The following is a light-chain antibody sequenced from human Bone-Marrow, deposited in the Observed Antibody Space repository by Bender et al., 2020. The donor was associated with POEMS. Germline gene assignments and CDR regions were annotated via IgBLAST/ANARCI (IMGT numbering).Light chain of an antibody. CDR3: QAWDSNIVT. CDR2: QDT. J-gene: IGLJ2*01. CDR1: KLGDKY. V-gene: IGLV3-1*01. Sequence: SLELAQPPSVSVSPGQTATITSSGHKLRSGDKLGDKYTSWYQQKPGQSPLLVIYQDTKRPSGVPERFSGSNSGNTATLTISGTQAMDDGDYYCQAWDSNIVTFGGGTKLTVL.